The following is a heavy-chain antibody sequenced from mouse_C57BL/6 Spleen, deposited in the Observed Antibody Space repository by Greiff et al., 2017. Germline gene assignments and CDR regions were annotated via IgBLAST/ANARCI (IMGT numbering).Heavy chain of an antibody. CDR3: ARGATGAMDY. Sequence: EVHLVESGGGLVKPGGSLKLSCAASGFTFSDYGMHWVRQAPEKGLEWVAYISSGSSTIYYADTVKGRFTISRDNAKNTLFLQMTSLRSEDTAMYYCARGATGAMDYWGQGTSVTVSS. V-gene: IGHV5-17*01. D-gene: IGHD3-1*01. CDR2: ISSGSSTI. CDR1: GFTFSDYG. J-gene: IGHJ4*01.